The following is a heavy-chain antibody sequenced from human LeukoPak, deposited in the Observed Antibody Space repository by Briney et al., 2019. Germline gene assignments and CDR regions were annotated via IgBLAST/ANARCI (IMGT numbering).Heavy chain of an antibody. CDR1: GGSFSGYY. J-gene: IGHJ4*02. D-gene: IGHD5-18*01. V-gene: IGHV4-34*01. Sequence: NPSETLPLTCAVYGGSFSGYYWSWIRQPPGKGLEWIGEINHSGSTNYNPSLKSRVTISVDTSKNQFSLKLSSVTAADTAVYYCARGKQLWRGLFDYWGQGTLVTVSS. CDR3: ARGKQLWRGLFDY. CDR2: INHSGST.